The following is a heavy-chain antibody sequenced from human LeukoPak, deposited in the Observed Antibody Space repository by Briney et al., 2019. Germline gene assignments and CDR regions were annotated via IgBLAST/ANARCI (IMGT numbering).Heavy chain of an antibody. J-gene: IGHJ1*01. CDR2: INPNSGGT. D-gene: IGHD5-18*01. V-gene: IGHV1-2*02. CDR1: GYTFTGYY. CDR3: AREEQGYSLPLQH. Sequence: ASVKVSCKASGYTFTGYYMHWVRQAPGQGLEWMGWINPNSGGTNYAQRFQGRVTMTRDTSISTAYMELSRLRSDDTAVYYCAREEQGYSLPLQHWGQGTLVTVSS.